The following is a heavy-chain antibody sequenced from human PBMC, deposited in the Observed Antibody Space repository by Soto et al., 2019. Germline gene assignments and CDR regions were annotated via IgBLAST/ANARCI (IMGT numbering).Heavy chain of an antibody. CDR2: IYHSGST. CDR3: ARDGRGYSYGYEDY. V-gene: IGHV4-38-2*02. Sequence: SETLSLTCAVSGYSISSGYYWGWIRQPPGKGLEWIGSIYHSGSTYYNPSLKSRVTISVDTSKNQFSLKLSSVTAADTAVYYCARDGRGYSYGYEDYWGQGTLVTVSS. CDR1: GYSISSGYY. D-gene: IGHD5-18*01. J-gene: IGHJ4*02.